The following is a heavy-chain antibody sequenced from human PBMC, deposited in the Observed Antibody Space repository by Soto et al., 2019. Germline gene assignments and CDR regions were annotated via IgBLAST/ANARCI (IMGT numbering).Heavy chain of an antibody. CDR2: IYYSGST. V-gene: IGHV4-30-4*01. CDR1: GGSISSGDYY. Sequence: SETLSLTCTVSGGSISSGDYYWSWIRQPPGKGLEWIGYIYYSGSTYYNPSLKSRVTISVDTSKNQFSLKLSSVTAADTAVYYCARDILDSSSWGWFDPWGQGTLVTAPQ. J-gene: IGHJ5*02. CDR3: ARDILDSSSWGWFDP. D-gene: IGHD6-13*01.